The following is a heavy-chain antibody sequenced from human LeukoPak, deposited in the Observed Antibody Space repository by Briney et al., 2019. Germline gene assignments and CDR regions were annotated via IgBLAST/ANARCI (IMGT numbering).Heavy chain of an antibody. CDR1: GFTFSSYA. J-gene: IGHJ6*02. CDR2: ISDSGGGA. Sequence: GGSLRLSCAASGFTFSSYAMTWVRQAPGKGLEWVSGISDSGGGAYYADSVKGRFTISRDNFKNTLYLQMNSLTAEDTAIYYCAKGKSLPHYYYYGMDVWGQGTTVTASS. V-gene: IGHV3-23*01. CDR3: AKGKSLPHYYYYGMDV.